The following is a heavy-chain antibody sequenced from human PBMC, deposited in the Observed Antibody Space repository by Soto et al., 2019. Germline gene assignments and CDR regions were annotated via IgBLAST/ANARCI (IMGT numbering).Heavy chain of an antibody. D-gene: IGHD3-10*01. CDR3: AKDRGYGSGSLYGMDV. V-gene: IGHV3-23*01. Sequence: EVQLLESGGGLVQPGGSLRLSCAASGLTFSSYAMSWVRQAPGKGLEWVSTISGSGGSTYYADSVKGRFTISRDNSKNTLYLQMNSLRAEDTAVYYCAKDRGYGSGSLYGMDVLGQGTTVTVSS. CDR1: GLTFSSYA. CDR2: ISGSGGST. J-gene: IGHJ6*02.